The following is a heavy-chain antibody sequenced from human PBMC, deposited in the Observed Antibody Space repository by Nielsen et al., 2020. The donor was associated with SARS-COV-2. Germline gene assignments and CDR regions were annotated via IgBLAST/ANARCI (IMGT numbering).Heavy chain of an antibody. J-gene: IGHJ4*02. CDR1: GFTFSSYW. V-gene: IGHV3-74*01. CDR2: INSDGSST. D-gene: IGHD3-10*01. CDR3: AKSNVVRGIIGYYFEY. Sequence: GGSLRLSCAASGFTFSSYWMHWVRQAPGKGLVWVSRINSDGSSTSYAASVKGRFTISRDNAKNTLYLQMNSLRTEDTAVYYCAKSNVVRGIIGYYFEYWGRGTAVNVSS.